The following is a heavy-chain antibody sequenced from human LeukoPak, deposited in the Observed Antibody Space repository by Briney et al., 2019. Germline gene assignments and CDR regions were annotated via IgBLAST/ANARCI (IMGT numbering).Heavy chain of an antibody. Sequence: PGESLQISCQGSGYIFTSYWIGWVRQLPGKGLEWMGIIYPGDSDTRYSPSFQGQVTISADKSISTAYLQWSSLKASDTAMYYCARRDETNGGFDYWGQGTLVTVSS. J-gene: IGHJ4*02. CDR2: IYPGDSDT. V-gene: IGHV5-51*01. CDR1: GYIFTSYW. CDR3: ARRDETNGGFDY. D-gene: IGHD7-27*01.